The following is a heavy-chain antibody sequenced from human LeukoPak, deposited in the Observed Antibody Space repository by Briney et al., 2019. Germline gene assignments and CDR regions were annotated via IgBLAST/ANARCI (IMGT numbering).Heavy chain of an antibody. CDR1: GCTFTSFG. J-gene: IGHJ5*02. Sequence: GGSLTLSCAASGCTFTSFGMHWVRQAPGKGLEWVAVISYDGSKTFYGDSVKGRFTISRDNSKNTLFLQMNSLRVEDTAVYHCAKDALWSGSPGGFDPWGQGTLVTVSS. D-gene: IGHD1-26*01. CDR3: AKDALWSGSPGGFDP. CDR2: ISYDGSKT. V-gene: IGHV3-30*18.